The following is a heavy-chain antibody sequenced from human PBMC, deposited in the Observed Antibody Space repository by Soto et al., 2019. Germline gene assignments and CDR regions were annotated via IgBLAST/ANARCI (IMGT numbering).Heavy chain of an antibody. J-gene: IGHJ6*02. V-gene: IGHV3-48*02. Sequence: GGSLRLSCTASGFPFSAYNMNWVRQAPGKGLEWVAYITSGGSTIYYSDSVKGRFTFSRDNAKKSVYLQMNSLRDEDTAVYYCARDRGTVTNDLGQDYGMDVSGPGTPVTVS. CDR3: ARDRGTVTNDLGQDYGMDV. CDR1: GFPFSAYN. CDR2: ITSGGSTI. D-gene: IGHD4-17*01.